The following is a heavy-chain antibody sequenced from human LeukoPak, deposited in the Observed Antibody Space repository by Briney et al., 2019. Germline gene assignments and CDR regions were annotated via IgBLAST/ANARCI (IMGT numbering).Heavy chain of an antibody. CDR2: IYHSGST. D-gene: IGHD3-22*01. J-gene: IGHJ4*02. CDR3: ASLVKRIVGPARGY. V-gene: IGHV4-38-2*01. CDR1: GYSISSGYY. Sequence: SETLSLTCAVSGYSISSGYYGGWIRQPPGKGLEWIGSIYHSGSTYYNPSLKSRVTISVDTSKSQFSLKLSSVTAADTAVYYCASLVKRIVGPARGYWGQGTLVTVSS.